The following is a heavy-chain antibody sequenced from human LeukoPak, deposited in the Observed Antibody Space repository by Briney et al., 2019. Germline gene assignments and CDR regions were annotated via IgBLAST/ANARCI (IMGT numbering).Heavy chain of an antibody. J-gene: IGHJ4*02. CDR3: ANWIGSSSRDY. Sequence: GGSLRLSCAASGFTFSTYAMTWVRQAPGKGLEWVSGINSNGDEIYYADSVRGRFTISRDNSNNALYLQMGSLRAEDTAVYYCANWIGSSSRDYWGQGTLVTVSS. D-gene: IGHD6-6*01. CDR2: INSNGDEI. CDR1: GFTFSTYA. V-gene: IGHV3-23*01.